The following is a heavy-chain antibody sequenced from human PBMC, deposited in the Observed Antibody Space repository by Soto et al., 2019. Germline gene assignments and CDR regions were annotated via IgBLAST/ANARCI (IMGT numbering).Heavy chain of an antibody. V-gene: IGHV1-18*04. CDR3: GRVTIAVAGWAFDY. CDR1: GYTFSNYD. J-gene: IGHJ4*02. D-gene: IGHD6-19*01. CDR2: ISTNNGNT. Sequence: QVQLVQSGAEVKKPGASVKVSCKASGYTFSNYDISWVLQAPGQGLEWMGWISTNNGNTDHAQKLQGRVTMTTDTSTTTAYMDLRSLRSDATAVYYCGRVTIAVAGWAFDYWGQGTLVTVSS.